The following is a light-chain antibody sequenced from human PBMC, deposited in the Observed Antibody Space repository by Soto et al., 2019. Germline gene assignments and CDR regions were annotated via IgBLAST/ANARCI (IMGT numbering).Light chain of an antibody. CDR2: XVS. CDR3: NSYTSSSTYV. CDR1: TSDVGRYNY. J-gene: IGLJ1*01. V-gene: IGLV2-14*01. Sequence: QSALTQPASVSGSPGQSITISCTGTTSDVGRYNYVSWYQQHPGKAPKLIIXXVSNRPSGVSNRFSGSKSGNTASLTISGLQAEDEADYYCNSYTSSSTYVFGTGTKLTVL.